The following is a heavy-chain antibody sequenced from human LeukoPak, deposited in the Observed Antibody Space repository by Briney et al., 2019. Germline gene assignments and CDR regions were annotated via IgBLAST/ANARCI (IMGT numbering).Heavy chain of an antibody. CDR2: IYYSGNT. Sequence: SETLSLTCTVSGGSTTNYYWSWIRQPPGKGLEWIGYIYYSGNTNCNPSLKSRVTTSVDTSKNQFSLRLTSVTAADTAVYYCARGLIRYYSGSGTSGNFDYWGQGTLVTVSS. CDR1: GGSTTNYY. CDR3: ARGLIRYYSGSGTSGNFDY. D-gene: IGHD3-10*01. V-gene: IGHV4-59*12. J-gene: IGHJ4*02.